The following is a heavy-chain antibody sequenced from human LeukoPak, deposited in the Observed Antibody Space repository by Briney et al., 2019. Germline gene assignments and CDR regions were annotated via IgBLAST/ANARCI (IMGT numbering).Heavy chain of an antibody. CDR3: ARGPNYYDSPYDY. CDR1: GGSISSYY. D-gene: IGHD3-22*01. Sequence: KPSETLSLTCTVSGGSISSYYWSWIRQPPGKGLEWIGYIYYSRSTNYNPSLKSRVTISVDTSKNQFSLKLSSVTAADTAVYYCARGPNYYDSPYDYWGQGTLVTVSS. J-gene: IGHJ4*02. V-gene: IGHV4-59*01. CDR2: IYYSRST.